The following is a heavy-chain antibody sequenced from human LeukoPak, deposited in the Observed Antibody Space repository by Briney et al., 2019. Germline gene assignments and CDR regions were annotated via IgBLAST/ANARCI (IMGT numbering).Heavy chain of an antibody. J-gene: IGHJ4*02. D-gene: IGHD4-17*01. CDR3: ARDDYGDNGGFDY. Sequence: PSETLSLTCTVSGGSISSGAYYWGWIRQPPGKGLEWIGTIHYSGKTYYNPSLKSRITISIDTSKNQFSLKLSSVTAADTAVYYCARDDYGDNGGFDYWGQGTLVTVSS. V-gene: IGHV4-39*07. CDR2: IHYSGKT. CDR1: GGSISSGAYY.